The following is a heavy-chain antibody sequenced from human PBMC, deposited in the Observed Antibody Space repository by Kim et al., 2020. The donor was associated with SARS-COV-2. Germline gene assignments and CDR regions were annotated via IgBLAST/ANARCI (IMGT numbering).Heavy chain of an antibody. D-gene: IGHD2-2*01. CDR1: GFTFSNAW. CDR2: IKSKTDGGTT. CDR3: TTGTQLLPYYYYYGMDV. J-gene: IGHJ6*02. V-gene: IGHV3-15*01. Sequence: GGSLRLSCAASGFTFSNAWMSWVRQAPGKGLEWVGRIKSKTDGGTTDYAAPVKGRFTISRDDSKNTLYLQMNSLKTENTAVYYCTTGTQLLPYYYYYGMDVWGQGTTVTVSS.